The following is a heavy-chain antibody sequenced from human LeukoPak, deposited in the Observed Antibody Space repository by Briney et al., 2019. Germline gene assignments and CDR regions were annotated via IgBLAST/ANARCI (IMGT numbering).Heavy chain of an antibody. CDR1: GFTFSNHW. Sequence: GGSLRLSCAASGFTFSNHWMHWVRQAPGKGLVWVSVISKDGSTSIYADSVRGRLTISRDNAKNTLYLQMNSLRVEDTSVYYCARDYYMGIVDQWGQGTRVTVSS. D-gene: IGHD3-22*01. CDR3: ARDYYMGIVDQ. J-gene: IGHJ5*02. V-gene: IGHV3-74*01. CDR2: ISKDGSTS.